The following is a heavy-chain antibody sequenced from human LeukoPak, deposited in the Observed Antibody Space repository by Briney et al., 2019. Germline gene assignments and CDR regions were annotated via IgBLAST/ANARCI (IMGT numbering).Heavy chain of an antibody. CDR2: IYYSGST. V-gene: IGHV4-59*12. CDR1: GGSISSYY. J-gene: IGHJ4*02. CDR3: AREYRYGGYVLRAAFDY. D-gene: IGHD5-12*01. Sequence: SETLSLTCTVSGGSISSYYWSWIRQPPGKGLEWIGYIYYSGSTNYNPSLKSRVTISVDTSKNQFSLKLSSVTAADTAVYYCAREYRYGGYVLRAAFDYWGQGTLVTVSS.